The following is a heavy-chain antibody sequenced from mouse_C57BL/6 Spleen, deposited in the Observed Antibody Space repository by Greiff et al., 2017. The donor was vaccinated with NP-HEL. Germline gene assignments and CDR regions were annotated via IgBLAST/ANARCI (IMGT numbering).Heavy chain of an antibody. J-gene: IGHJ3*01. CDR2: IYPSDSET. V-gene: IGHV1-61*01. CDR1: GYTFTSYW. Sequence: QVQLQQPGAELVRPGSSVKLSCKASGYTFTSYWMDWVKQRPGQGLEWIGNIYPSDSETHYNQKFKDKATLTVDKSSSTAYMQLSSLTSEDSAVYYCARSTGTEFAYWGQGTLVTVSA. CDR3: ARSTGTEFAY. D-gene: IGHD4-1*01.